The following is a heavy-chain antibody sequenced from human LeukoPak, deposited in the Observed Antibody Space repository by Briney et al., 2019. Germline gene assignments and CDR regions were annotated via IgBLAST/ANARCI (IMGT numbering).Heavy chain of an antibody. CDR1: GFTFSSYS. CDR2: ISSSSSTI. CDR3: AREGGDTAMGY. J-gene: IGHJ4*02. Sequence: GGSLRLSCAASGFTFSSYSMNWVRQAPGKGLEWVSYISSSSSTIYYADSVKGRFTISRDNAKNSLYLQMNSLRAEDTAVYYCAREGGDTAMGYWGPGTLVTVSS. V-gene: IGHV3-48*04. D-gene: IGHD5-18*01.